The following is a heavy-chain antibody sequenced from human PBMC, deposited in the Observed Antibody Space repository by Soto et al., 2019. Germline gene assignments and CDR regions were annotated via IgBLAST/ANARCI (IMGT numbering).Heavy chain of an antibody. Sequence: SETLSLTCTVSGGSISSGDYYWSWIRQPPGKGLEWIGYIYYSGSTYYNPSLKSRVTISVDTSKNQFSLKLSSVTAADTAVYYCARGAAAGYFGDYWGQGTLVTV. D-gene: IGHD6-13*01. CDR3: ARGAAAGYFGDY. CDR2: IYYSGST. V-gene: IGHV4-30-4*01. CDR1: GGSISSGDYY. J-gene: IGHJ4*02.